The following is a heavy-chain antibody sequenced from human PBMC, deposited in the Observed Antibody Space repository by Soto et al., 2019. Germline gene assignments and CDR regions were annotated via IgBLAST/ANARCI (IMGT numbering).Heavy chain of an antibody. V-gene: IGHV1-2*04. D-gene: IGHD6-19*01. Sequence: QVQLVQSGAEVKKPGASVKVSCKASGYTFTGYYMHWVRQAPGQGLEWMGWINPNSGGTNYAQKFQGWVTMTRDTSISTAYMELSRLRSDDTAVYYCARDRGYSSGWCSPEYWGQGTLVTVSS. J-gene: IGHJ4*02. CDR2: INPNSGGT. CDR1: GYTFTGYY. CDR3: ARDRGYSSGWCSPEY.